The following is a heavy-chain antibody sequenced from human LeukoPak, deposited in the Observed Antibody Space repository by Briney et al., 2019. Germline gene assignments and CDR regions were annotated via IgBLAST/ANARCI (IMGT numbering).Heavy chain of an antibody. CDR2: ISGSGGST. V-gene: IGHV3-23*01. CDR1: GFIFSNAW. Sequence: GGSLRLSCAASGFIFSNAWMSWVRQAPGKGLEWVSAISGSGGSTYYADSVKGRFTISRDNSKNTLYLQMNSLRAEDTAVYYCAKNGAVYRYSSSWSRLFDYWGQGTLVTVSS. J-gene: IGHJ4*02. D-gene: IGHD6-13*01. CDR3: AKNGAVYRYSSSWSRLFDY.